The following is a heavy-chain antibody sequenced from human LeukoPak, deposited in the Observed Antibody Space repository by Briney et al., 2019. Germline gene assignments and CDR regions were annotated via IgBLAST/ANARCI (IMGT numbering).Heavy chain of an antibody. CDR2: IYHSGSN. Sequence: SETLSLTCAVSGYSISSGYYWGWIRQPPGKGLEWIGSIYHSGSNYYNPSLKSRVTISVDTSKNQFSLKLSSVTAADTAVYYCARDPVYSGWYAERAFDIWGQGTMVTVSS. V-gene: IGHV4-38-2*02. J-gene: IGHJ3*02. CDR3: ARDPVYSGWYAERAFDI. CDR1: GYSISSGYY. D-gene: IGHD6-19*01.